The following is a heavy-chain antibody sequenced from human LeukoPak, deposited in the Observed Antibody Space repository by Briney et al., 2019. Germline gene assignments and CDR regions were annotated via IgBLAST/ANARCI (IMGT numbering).Heavy chain of an antibody. CDR1: GYTFTSYD. Sequence: ASVKVSCKASGYTFTSYDINWVRQATGQGLEWMGWMNPNSGNTGYAQKFQGRVTMTRNTSISTAYMELSSLRSEDTAVYYCASTPYCDFWSGYYSFYYYYGMDVWGQGTTVTVSS. CDR2: MNPNSGNT. D-gene: IGHD3-3*01. CDR3: ASTPYCDFWSGYYSFYYYYGMDV. V-gene: IGHV1-8*01. J-gene: IGHJ6*02.